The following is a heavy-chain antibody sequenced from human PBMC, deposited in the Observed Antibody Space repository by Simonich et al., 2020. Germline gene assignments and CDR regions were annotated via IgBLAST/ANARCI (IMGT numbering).Heavy chain of an antibody. CDR3: AKDVAAAGTEYFQH. Sequence: EVQLVESGGGLVQPGRSLRLSCAASGFTFDDYAMHWVRQAPGKGLEWVSGISWNSGSIGYADSVKGRFTISRDNAKNSLYLQMNSVRAEDTALYYCAKDVAAAGTEYFQHWGQGTLVTVSS. CDR1: GFTFDDYA. J-gene: IGHJ1*01. V-gene: IGHV3-9*01. CDR2: ISWNSGSI. D-gene: IGHD6-13*01.